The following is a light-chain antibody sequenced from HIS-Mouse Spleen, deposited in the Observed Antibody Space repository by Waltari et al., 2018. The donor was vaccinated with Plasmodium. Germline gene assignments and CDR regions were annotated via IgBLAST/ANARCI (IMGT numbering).Light chain of an antibody. CDR2: QDS. Sequence: SYELTQPPSVSVSPGQTARITCSAAKLGSHTACWYQQKPGQSPVLVIYQDSKWPSGIPERFSGSNSGNTATLTISGTQAMDEADYYCQAWDSSTVVFGGGTKLTVL. CDR1: KLGSHT. V-gene: IGLV3-1*01. CDR3: QAWDSSTVV. J-gene: IGLJ2*01.